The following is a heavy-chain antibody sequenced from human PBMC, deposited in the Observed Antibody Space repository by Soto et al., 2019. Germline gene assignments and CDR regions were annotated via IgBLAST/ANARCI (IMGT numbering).Heavy chain of an antibody. J-gene: IGHJ4*02. CDR1: GFSFSSYT. Sequence: SLRLSCAASGFSFSSYTMNWVRQAPGKGLEWVSSINNNSGRKYYADSVKGRFTISRDNSENTLFLQMNSLKAEDTAIYFCAKDGDFEYFDYWGQGTQVTVSS. D-gene: IGHD7-27*01. CDR2: INNNSGRK. CDR3: AKDGDFEYFDY. V-gene: IGHV3-23*01.